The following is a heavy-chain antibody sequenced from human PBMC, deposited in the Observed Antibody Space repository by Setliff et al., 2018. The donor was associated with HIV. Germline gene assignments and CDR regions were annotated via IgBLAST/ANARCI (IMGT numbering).Heavy chain of an antibody. D-gene: IGHD2-8*02. Sequence: ASVKVSCKASGYTLTTYGISWVRQAPGQGPEWMGWINTETGNPMYAQGFRGRLVFSLDTSVNTAYLLINRLKAEDTAMYYCARVGSYWSTFDYWGQGALVTVPQ. CDR3: ARVGSYWSTFDY. CDR1: GYTLTTYG. J-gene: IGHJ4*02. CDR2: INTETGNP. V-gene: IGHV7-4-1*02.